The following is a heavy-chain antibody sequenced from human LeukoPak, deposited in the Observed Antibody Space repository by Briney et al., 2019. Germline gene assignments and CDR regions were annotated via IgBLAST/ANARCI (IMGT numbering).Heavy chain of an antibody. J-gene: IGHJ6*02. CDR2: ISGSPPAT. Sequence: GGSLRLSCAASGFTFSSYGMSWVRQAPGKGLEWVSAISGSPPATYYADSVKGRFTISRDNSKNTLSLQMNSLKAEDTAVYYCTKRQRLVKVYYGMDVWGQGTTVIVSS. CDR3: TKRQRLVKVYYGMDV. CDR1: GFTFSSYG. D-gene: IGHD6-13*01. V-gene: IGHV3-23*01.